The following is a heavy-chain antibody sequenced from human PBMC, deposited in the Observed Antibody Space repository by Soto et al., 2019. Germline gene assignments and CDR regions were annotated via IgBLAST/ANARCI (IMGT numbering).Heavy chain of an antibody. CDR1: GGSFSGYY. Sequence: QVQLQQWGAGLLKPSETLSLTCAVYGGSFSGYYWSWIRQPPGKGLEWIGEINHSGSTNYSPSLKGRVTISVDTSKNQFSLKLSSVTAADTAVYYCAKQDYYESSGYSRAGWYFDLWGRGTLVTVSS. V-gene: IGHV4-34*01. J-gene: IGHJ2*01. D-gene: IGHD3-22*01. CDR3: AKQDYYESSGYSRAGWYFDL. CDR2: INHSGST.